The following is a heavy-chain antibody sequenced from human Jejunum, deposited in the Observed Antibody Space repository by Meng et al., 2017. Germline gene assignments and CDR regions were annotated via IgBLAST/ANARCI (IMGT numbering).Heavy chain of an antibody. CDR1: GFTFSIYS. CDR3: ARDLQIAY. V-gene: IGHV3-7*01. Sequence: GGSLRLSCAASGFTFSIYSMTWVRQAPGRGLEWVANIKQDGSDKNYEDSVKGRFTISRDNAKNSLYLQMNSLRAEDTAVYYCARDLQIAYWGQGKLVTVSS. J-gene: IGHJ4*02. CDR2: IKQDGSDK.